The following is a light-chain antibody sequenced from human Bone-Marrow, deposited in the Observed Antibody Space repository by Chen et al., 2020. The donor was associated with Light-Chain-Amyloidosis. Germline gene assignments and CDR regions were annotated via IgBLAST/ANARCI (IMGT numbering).Light chain of an antibody. CDR1: NIGSTS. V-gene: IGLV3-21*02. J-gene: IGLJ3*02. CDR2: DDS. CDR3: QVWDRSSDRPV. Sequence: SYVLTQPSSVSVAPGQTATFACGGNNIGSTSVHWYQQPPGQAPLLVVYDDSDRPSGIPERLSGSNSGNTATLTISRVEAGDEADYYCQVWDRSSDRPVFGGGTKLTVL.